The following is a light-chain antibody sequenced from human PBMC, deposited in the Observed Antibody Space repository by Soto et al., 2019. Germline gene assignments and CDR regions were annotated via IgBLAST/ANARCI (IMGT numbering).Light chain of an antibody. J-gene: IGKJ1*01. Sequence: EVVVTQSPGTLSLSPGERATLSCSASQSVTSDYLAWYQQKPGQSPRLLMSGASRRATGVPDRFSGSGSGTDFTLTISRLEPEDFAVYYCEHYGHALWAFGQGTKVEIK. V-gene: IGKV3-20*01. CDR1: QSVTSDY. CDR3: EHYGHALWA. CDR2: GAS.